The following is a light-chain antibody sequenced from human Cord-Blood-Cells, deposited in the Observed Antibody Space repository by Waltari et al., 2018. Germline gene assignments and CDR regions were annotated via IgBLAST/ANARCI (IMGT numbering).Light chain of an antibody. J-gene: IGKJ5*01. V-gene: IGKV3-11*01. CDR1: RSVSSY. CDR2: DAS. Sequence: SRSVSSYLAWYQQKPGQAPRLLIYDASNRATGIPARFSGSGSGTDFTLTISSLEPEDFAVYYCQQRSNWPPITFGQGTRLEIK. CDR3: QQRSNWPPIT.